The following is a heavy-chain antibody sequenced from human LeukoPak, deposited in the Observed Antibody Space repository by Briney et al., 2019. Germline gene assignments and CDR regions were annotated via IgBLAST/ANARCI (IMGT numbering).Heavy chain of an antibody. CDR2: LSGTGNTT. Sequence: GGSLRLSCVASGFTFTTYAMTWVRQAPGKGLEWVSVLSGTGNTTNYADSVKGRFTISRDNSKNTLYLQMNSLRAEDTAVYYCARGNYDILTGYYYGMDVWGQGTTVTVSS. J-gene: IGHJ6*02. V-gene: IGHV3-23*01. D-gene: IGHD3-9*01. CDR3: ARGNYDILTGYYYGMDV. CDR1: GFTFTTYA.